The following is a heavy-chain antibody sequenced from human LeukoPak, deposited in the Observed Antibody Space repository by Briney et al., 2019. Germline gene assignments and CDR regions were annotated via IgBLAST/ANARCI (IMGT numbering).Heavy chain of an antibody. V-gene: IGHV3-30*03. CDR2: ISYDGSNK. CDR1: GFTFSSYG. J-gene: IGHJ4*02. Sequence: GRSLRLSCAASGFTFSSYGMHWVRQAPGKGLEWVAVISYDGSNKYYADSVKGRFTISRDNSKNTLYLQMNSLRAEDTAVYYCASRSYCGGDCHPVFDYWGQGTLVTVSS. D-gene: IGHD2-21*02. CDR3: ASRSYCGGDCHPVFDY.